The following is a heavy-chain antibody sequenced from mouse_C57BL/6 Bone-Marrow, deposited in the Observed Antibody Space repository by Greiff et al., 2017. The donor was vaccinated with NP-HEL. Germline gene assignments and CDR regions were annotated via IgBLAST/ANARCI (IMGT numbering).Heavy chain of an antibody. CDR1: EYEFPSHD. CDR2: INSDGGST. J-gene: IGHJ4*01. Sequence: EVHLVESGGGLVQPGESLKLSCESNEYEFPSHDMSWVRKTPEKRLELVAAINSDGGSTYYPDPMERRFIISRDNTKKTLYLQMSSMMSEDTALYYCAIYYGYEEGYYAMDYWGQGTSVTVSS. V-gene: IGHV5-2*01. D-gene: IGHD2-2*01. CDR3: AIYYGYEEGYYAMDY.